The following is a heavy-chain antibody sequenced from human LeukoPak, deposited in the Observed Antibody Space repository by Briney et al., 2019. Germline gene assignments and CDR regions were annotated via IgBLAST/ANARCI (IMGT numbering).Heavy chain of an antibody. CDR3: ARAHSGSYFY. V-gene: IGHV4-34*01. D-gene: IGHD1-26*01. Sequence: SETLPLTCAVYGGSFSGYYWSWIRQPPGKGLEWIGEINHSGSTNYNPSLKSRVTISVDTSKNQFSLKLSSVTAADTAVYYCARAHSGSYFYWGQGTLVTVSS. CDR1: GGSFSGYY. CDR2: INHSGST. J-gene: IGHJ4*02.